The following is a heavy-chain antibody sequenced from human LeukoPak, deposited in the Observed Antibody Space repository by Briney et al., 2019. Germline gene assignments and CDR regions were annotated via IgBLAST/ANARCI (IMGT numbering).Heavy chain of an antibody. CDR3: AREYCGGDCYSPLYFDY. CDR2: IYYSGST. V-gene: IGHV4-39*02. CDR1: GGSISSSSYY. Sequence: SETLSLTCTVPGGSISSSSYYWGWIRQPPGKGLEWIGSIYYSGSTYYNPSLKSRVTISVDTSKNQFSLKLSSVTAADTAVYYCAREYCGGDCYSPLYFDYWGQGTLVTVSS. J-gene: IGHJ4*02. D-gene: IGHD2-21*02.